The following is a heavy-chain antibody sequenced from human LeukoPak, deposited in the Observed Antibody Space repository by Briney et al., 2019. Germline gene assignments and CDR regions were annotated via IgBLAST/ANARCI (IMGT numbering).Heavy chain of an antibody. V-gene: IGHV4-34*01. Sequence: NHSGSTNYNPSLKSRVTISVDTSKNQFSLKLSSVTAADTAVYYCAGYGSGSYHRAHFPLDYWGQGTLVTVSS. CDR2: NHSGST. J-gene: IGHJ4*02. CDR3: AGYGSGSYHRAHFPLDY. D-gene: IGHD3-10*01.